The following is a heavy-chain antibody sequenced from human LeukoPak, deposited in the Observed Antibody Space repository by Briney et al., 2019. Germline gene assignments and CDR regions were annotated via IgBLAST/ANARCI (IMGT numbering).Heavy chain of an antibody. D-gene: IGHD6-19*01. Sequence: PGGSLRLSCAASGFTFSSYGMHWVRQAPGKGLEWVAVIWYDGSNKYYADSVKGRFTISRDNSKNTLYLQMNSLRAEDTAVYYCARDKYSSGWYNYFDYWGQGTLVTVSS. J-gene: IGHJ4*02. CDR3: ARDKYSSGWYNYFDY. CDR1: GFTFSSYG. V-gene: IGHV3-33*01. CDR2: IWYDGSNK.